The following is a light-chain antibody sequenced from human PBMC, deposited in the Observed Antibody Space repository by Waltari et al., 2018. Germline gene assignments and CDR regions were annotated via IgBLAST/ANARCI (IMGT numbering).Light chain of an antibody. CDR3: AAWDDSLSGPRV. J-gene: IGLJ1*01. Sequence: QSVLTQPPSASGPPGQRVTISCSGSSSNIGSSKVYWYQQSPGTAPKLLIYRNNQRPSGVPDRFSVSKSGTSASLAIRGLRSEDEADYYCAAWDDSLSGPRVFGTGTKVTVL. CDR1: SSNIGSSK. V-gene: IGLV1-47*01. CDR2: RNN.